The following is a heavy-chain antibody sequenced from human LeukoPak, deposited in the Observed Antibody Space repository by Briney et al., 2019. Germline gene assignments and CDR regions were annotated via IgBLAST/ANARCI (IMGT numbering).Heavy chain of an antibody. Sequence: SETLSLTCAVYGGSFSGYCWSWIRQPPGKGLEWIGEINHSGSTNYNPSLKSRVTISVDTSKNQFSLKLSSVTAADTAVYYCARGLYYYDSSGYRNWGQGTLVTVSS. CDR1: GGSFSGYC. D-gene: IGHD3-22*01. CDR3: ARGLYYYDSSGYRN. V-gene: IGHV4-34*01. CDR2: INHSGST. J-gene: IGHJ4*02.